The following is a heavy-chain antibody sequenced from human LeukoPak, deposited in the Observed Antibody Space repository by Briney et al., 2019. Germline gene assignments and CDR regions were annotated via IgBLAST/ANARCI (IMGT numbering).Heavy chain of an antibody. D-gene: IGHD3-9*01. CDR1: GFTFSSYE. CDR2: ISSSGSTI. V-gene: IGHV3-48*03. CDR3: AREDYDILSGYFSNFDY. J-gene: IGHJ4*02. Sequence: GGSLRLSCAASGFTFSSYEMNWVRQAPGKGLELVSYISSSGSTIYYADSVKGRFTISRDNAKNSLYLQMNSLRAEDTAVYYCAREDYDILSGYFSNFDYWGQGTLVTVSS.